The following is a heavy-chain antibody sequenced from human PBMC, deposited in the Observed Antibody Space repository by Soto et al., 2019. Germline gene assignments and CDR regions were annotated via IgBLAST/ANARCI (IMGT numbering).Heavy chain of an antibody. D-gene: IGHD5-12*01. J-gene: IGHJ4*02. V-gene: IGHV1-18*01. Sequence: QVQLVQSGAEVKKPGASVKVYCKASGYTFTSYGINWMRQARGQGLEWMGWISAYNGNTHYAQKLEGRVTMTTDTSTSTAYMELRSLRSDDTAVYYCARVQCGYDFAYWGQGTLVTVSS. CDR2: ISAYNGNT. CDR3: ARVQCGYDFAY. CDR1: GYTFTSYG.